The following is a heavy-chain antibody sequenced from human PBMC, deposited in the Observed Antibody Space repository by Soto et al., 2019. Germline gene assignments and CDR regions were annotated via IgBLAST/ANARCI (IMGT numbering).Heavy chain of an antibody. CDR2: ISHDGSNK. CDR1: GFTFSSSA. D-gene: IGHD6-19*01. V-gene: IGHV3-30-3*01. J-gene: IGHJ4*02. Sequence: QVQLVESGGGVVQPGRSLRLSCAASGFTFSSSAMHWVRQAPGTGLEWVAVISHDGSNKYYADSVKGGFTISRDTSKNTLYLQMNSLRAEDTAVYYCARSTGYSRGWYIYWGQGTLVTVSS. CDR3: ARSTGYSRGWYIY.